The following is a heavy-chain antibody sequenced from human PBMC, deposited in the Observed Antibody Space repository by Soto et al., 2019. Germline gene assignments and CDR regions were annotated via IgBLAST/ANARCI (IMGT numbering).Heavy chain of an antibody. V-gene: IGHV1-24*01. CDR1: GYTLTELS. J-gene: IGHJ3*02. Sequence: GASVKVSCNVSGYTLTELSMHWVRQAPGKGLEWMGGFDPEDGETIYAQKFQGRVTMTEDTSTDTAYMELSSLRSEDTAVYYCATDRPIDWNYVIHAFDIWGQGTMVTVSS. D-gene: IGHD1-7*01. CDR2: FDPEDGET. CDR3: ATDRPIDWNYVIHAFDI.